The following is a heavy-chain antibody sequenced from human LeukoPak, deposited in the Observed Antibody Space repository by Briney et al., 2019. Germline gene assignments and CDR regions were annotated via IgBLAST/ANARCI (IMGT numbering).Heavy chain of an antibody. J-gene: IGHJ6*03. CDR2: ISSSSSYI. D-gene: IGHD6-13*01. CDR1: GFTFSSYS. Sequence: PGGSLRLSCAASGFTFSSYSMNWVRQAPGKGLEWVSSISSSSSYIYYADSVKGRFTISRDNAKNSLYLQMNSLRAEDTAVYYCARDPLRGSSWYHNYYYMDVWGKGTTVTVSS. CDR3: ARDPLRGSSWYHNYYYMDV. V-gene: IGHV3-21*01.